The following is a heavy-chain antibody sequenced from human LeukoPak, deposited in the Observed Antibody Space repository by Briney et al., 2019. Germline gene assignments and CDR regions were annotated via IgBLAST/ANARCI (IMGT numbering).Heavy chain of an antibody. D-gene: IGHD5-12*01. J-gene: IGHJ4*02. CDR2: IYYSGST. V-gene: IGHV4-59*01. Sequence: PSETLSLTCTVSGGSISSYYWSWIRQPPGKGLEWIGYIYYSGSTNYNLSLKSRVTISVDTSKNQFSLKLSSVTAADTAVYYCARVKGYGGYVNYWGQGTLVTVSS. CDR1: GGSISSYY. CDR3: ARVKGYGGYVNY.